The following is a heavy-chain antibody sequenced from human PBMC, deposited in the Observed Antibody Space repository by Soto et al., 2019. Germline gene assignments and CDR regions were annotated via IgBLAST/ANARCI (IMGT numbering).Heavy chain of an antibody. Sequence: QVQLVQSGGEEKKPGASVKVSCKASGYTFTGYAMHWVRQAPGQRLEWMGWINAGNGNTKYSQKFQGRVTITRDTSASAAYMELSSLSSEDTAVYYCARAVAVPADFDYWGQGTLVTVSS. J-gene: IGHJ4*02. CDR2: INAGNGNT. V-gene: IGHV1-3*05. CDR1: GYTFTGYA. CDR3: ARAVAVPADFDY. D-gene: IGHD6-19*01.